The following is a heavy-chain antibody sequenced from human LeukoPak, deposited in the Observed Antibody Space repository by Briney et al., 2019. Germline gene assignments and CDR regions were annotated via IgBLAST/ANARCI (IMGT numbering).Heavy chain of an antibody. CDR3: ARAVGSGSFQTYYYYMDV. Sequence: SQTLSLTCTVSGGSISSGSYYWSWIRQPAGKGLEWIGRIYTSGSTNYNPSLKSRVTISVDTSKNQFSLKLSSETAADTAVYYCARAVGSGSFQTYYYYMDVWGKGTTVTISS. J-gene: IGHJ6*03. CDR2: IYTSGST. V-gene: IGHV4-61*02. D-gene: IGHD3-10*01. CDR1: GGSISSGSYY.